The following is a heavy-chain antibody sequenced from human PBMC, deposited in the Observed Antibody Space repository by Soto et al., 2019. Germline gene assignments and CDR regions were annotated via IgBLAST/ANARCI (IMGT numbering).Heavy chain of an antibody. J-gene: IGHJ5*02. D-gene: IGHD4-17*01. CDR1: GFTFSSYS. CDR3: ARDRDYGDNWFDP. CDR2: LWNDGNNK. Sequence: GGSLRLSCAASGFTFSSYSMNWVRQAPGKGLEWVAVLWNDGNNKYYADSVKGRFTISRDNSKNTLYLQMNSLRAEDTAVYYCARDRDYGDNWFDPWGQGTLVTVSS. V-gene: IGHV3-33*08.